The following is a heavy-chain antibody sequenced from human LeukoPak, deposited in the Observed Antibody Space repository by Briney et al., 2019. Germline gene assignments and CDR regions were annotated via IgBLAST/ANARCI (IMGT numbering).Heavy chain of an antibody. J-gene: IGHJ5*02. Sequence: SVKVSCKASGGTFSSYAISWVRQAPGQGLEWMEGIIPIFGTANYAQKFQGRVTITADESTSTAYMELSSLRSEDTAVYYCALSASKGFFFVDPWGQGTLVTVSS. CDR2: IIPIFGTA. CDR3: ALSASKGFFFVDP. D-gene: IGHD4-11*01. V-gene: IGHV1-69*13. CDR1: GGTFSSYA.